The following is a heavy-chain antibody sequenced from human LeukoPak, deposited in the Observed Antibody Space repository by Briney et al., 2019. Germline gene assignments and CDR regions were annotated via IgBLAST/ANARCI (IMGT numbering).Heavy chain of an antibody. CDR1: GGSISSGSYY. CDR2: IYTSGST. CDR3: ARGSSSWRHYYYYYMDV. V-gene: IGHV4-61*02. J-gene: IGHJ6*03. Sequence: SETLSLTCTVSGGSISSGSYYWSWIRQPAGKGLEWIGRIYTSGSTNYNPSLKSRVTISVDTSKNQFSLKLSSVTAADTAVYYCARGSSSWRHYYYYYMDVWGKGTTVTVSS. D-gene: IGHD6-13*01.